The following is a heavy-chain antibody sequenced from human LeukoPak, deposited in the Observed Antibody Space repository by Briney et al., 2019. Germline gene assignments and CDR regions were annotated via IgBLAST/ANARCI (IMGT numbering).Heavy chain of an antibody. Sequence: GGSLRLSCAASGFTVSSNYMSWVRQAPGKGLEWVSVIYSGGSTYYADSVKGRFTISRDSSKNTLYLQMNSLRADDTAVYYCAKIMALYCSGGSCNEIDYWGQGTLVTVSS. CDR3: AKIMALYCSGGSCNEIDY. V-gene: IGHV3-53*01. CDR2: IYSGGST. D-gene: IGHD2-15*01. J-gene: IGHJ4*02. CDR1: GFTVSSNY.